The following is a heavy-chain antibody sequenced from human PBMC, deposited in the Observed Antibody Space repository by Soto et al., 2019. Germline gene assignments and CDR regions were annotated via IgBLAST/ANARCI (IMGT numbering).Heavy chain of an antibody. CDR1: GFIFSDFA. CDR3: ARRPAGDSHWYFAL. V-gene: IGHV3-23*01. D-gene: IGHD2-21*01. J-gene: IGHJ2*01. Sequence: DVQLLESGGDLVQPGESLRLSCAASGFIFSDFAMSWVRQTPGKGLEWVSAVSVYGGSTHYSDAVKGRFTISRDNSRDTLFLQMNSLRAEDKAVYYCARRPAGDSHWYFALWGRGTLVTVSS. CDR2: VSVYGGST.